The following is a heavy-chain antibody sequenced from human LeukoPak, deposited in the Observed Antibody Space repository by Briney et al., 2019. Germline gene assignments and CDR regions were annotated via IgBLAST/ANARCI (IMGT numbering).Heavy chain of an antibody. Sequence: PSETLSLTCTVSGGSISSYYWSWIRQPPGKGLEWIGYIYTSGSTNYNPSLKSRVTISVDTSKNQFSLKLSSVSAADTPVYYCARHGGLGSTGKFDPWGQGTLVTVSS. CDR2: IYTSGST. V-gene: IGHV4-4*09. CDR1: GGSISSYY. J-gene: IGHJ5*02. CDR3: ARHGGLGSTGKFDP. D-gene: IGHD2-2*01.